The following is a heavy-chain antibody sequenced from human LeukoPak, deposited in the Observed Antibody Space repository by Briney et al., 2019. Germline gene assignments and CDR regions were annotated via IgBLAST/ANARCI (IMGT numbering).Heavy chain of an antibody. CDR1: GFTFSNYD. V-gene: IGHV3-30*02. J-gene: IGHJ4*02. Sequence: QPGGSLRLSCAASGFTFSNYDMHWVRQAPGKGLEWVSFIRFDGRIEYYAKSVKGRFTISRDNAKNSLYLQMNSLRAEDTAVYYCNVGSSGGRYYFDYWGQGTLVTVSS. CDR2: IRFDGRIE. D-gene: IGHD6-19*01. CDR3: NVGSSGGRYYFDY.